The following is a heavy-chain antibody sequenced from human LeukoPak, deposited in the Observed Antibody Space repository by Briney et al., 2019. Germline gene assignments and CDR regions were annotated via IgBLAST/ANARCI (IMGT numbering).Heavy chain of an antibody. Sequence: PGGSLRLSCAASGFTFSNFWMHWVRQAPGKGLEWVAVISYDGSNKYYADSVKGRFTISRDNSKNTLYLQMNSLRPEDTAVYYCARDRGAVDGTSNGAFDIWGQGTMVTVSS. CDR3: ARDRGAVDGTSNGAFDI. CDR1: GFTFSNFW. CDR2: ISYDGSNK. D-gene: IGHD6-19*01. J-gene: IGHJ3*02. V-gene: IGHV3-30*03.